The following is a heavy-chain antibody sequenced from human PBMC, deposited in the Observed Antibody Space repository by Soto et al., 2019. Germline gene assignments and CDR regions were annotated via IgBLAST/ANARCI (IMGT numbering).Heavy chain of an antibody. D-gene: IGHD1-26*01. J-gene: IGHJ6*02. CDR2: IYTGGTT. V-gene: IGHV3-53*01. CDR3: ARAHMGPIYYYGMDV. CDR1: GFTVNSNY. Sequence: PGGSLRLSCAASGFTVNSNYMTWVRQAPGKGLDWVSVIYTGGTTYYADSVKGRFTISRDNSKNTLYLQMNSLRAEDTAMYYCARAHMGPIYYYGMDVWGQGTTVTVSS.